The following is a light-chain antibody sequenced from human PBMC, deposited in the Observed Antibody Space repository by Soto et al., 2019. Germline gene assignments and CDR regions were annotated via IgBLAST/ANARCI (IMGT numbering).Light chain of an antibody. CDR2: DAS. J-gene: IGKJ1*01. Sequence: EIVLTQSPATLSLSPGERATLSCRASQSVRSNLAWHQQKPGQAPRLLIYDASNRATGIPGRFSGSGSGTDFTLTISNLEPEDFAVYYCQQRSNWPWTFGQGAKVEIK. CDR1: QSVRSN. CDR3: QQRSNWPWT. V-gene: IGKV3-11*01.